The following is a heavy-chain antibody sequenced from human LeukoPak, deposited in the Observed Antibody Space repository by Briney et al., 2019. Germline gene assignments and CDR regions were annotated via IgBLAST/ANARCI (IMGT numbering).Heavy chain of an antibody. V-gene: IGHV4-39*07. CDR2: IYYSGST. Sequence: PSETLSLTCTVSGGSISSSSYYWGWIRQPPGKGLEWIGSIYYSGSTYYNPSLKSRVTISVDTSKNQFSLKLSSVTAADTAVYYCARQHTAMATGSWFDPWGQGTLVTVSS. J-gene: IGHJ5*02. D-gene: IGHD5-18*01. CDR1: GGSISSSSYY. CDR3: ARQHTAMATGSWFDP.